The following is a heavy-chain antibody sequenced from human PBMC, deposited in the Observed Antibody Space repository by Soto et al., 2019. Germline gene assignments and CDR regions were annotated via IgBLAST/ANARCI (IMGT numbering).Heavy chain of an antibody. CDR2: IVTMFDTT. J-gene: IGHJ4*02. CDR3: TRHRGYSSGYWGQDF. Sequence: QVQLVQSGTEVKKPGSSVKVSCKASGGAFGSYAINWVRQAPGQGLEWMGGIVTMFDTTNYAQRFQGRVTVTADEATSTVYLELTRRRSEDTGMYYCTRHRGYSSGYWGQDFWGQGTLVTVSS. D-gene: IGHD5-12*01. V-gene: IGHV1-69*01. CDR1: GGAFGSYA.